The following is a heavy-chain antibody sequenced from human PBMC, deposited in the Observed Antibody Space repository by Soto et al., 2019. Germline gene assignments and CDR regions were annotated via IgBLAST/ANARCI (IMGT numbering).Heavy chain of an antibody. CDR3: ARATTGTTYWFDP. V-gene: IGHV4-34*01. Sequence: QVQLQQWGAGLLKPSETLSLTCAVYGGSFSGYYWSWIRQPPGKGLEWIGEINHSGSTNYNPSLMSRVAISVDTSKHQFARRLSSVSAAATALYYWARATTGTTYWFDPWGEGTLVTVSS. J-gene: IGHJ5*02. CDR2: INHSGST. D-gene: IGHD1-1*01. CDR1: GGSFSGYY.